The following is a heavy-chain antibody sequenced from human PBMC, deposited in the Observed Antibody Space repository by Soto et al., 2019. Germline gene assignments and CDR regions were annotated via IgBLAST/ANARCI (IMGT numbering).Heavy chain of an antibody. Sequence: VKVSCKASGGTFSSYAISWVRQAPGQGLEWMGGIIPIFGTANYAQKFQGRVTITADESTSTAYMELSSLRSEDTAVYYCAREGGTNYDSSGPDLWGRGTLVTVSS. CDR3: AREGGTNYDSSGPDL. D-gene: IGHD3-22*01. J-gene: IGHJ2*01. CDR1: GGTFSSYA. CDR2: IIPIFGTA. V-gene: IGHV1-69*13.